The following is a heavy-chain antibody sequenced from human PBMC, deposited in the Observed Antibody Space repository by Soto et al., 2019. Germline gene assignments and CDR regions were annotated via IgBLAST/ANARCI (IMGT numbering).Heavy chain of an antibody. Sequence: GASVKVSCKASGYSFTDYHIHWVRQAPGQGLEWLGRINPKSGGTSTAQKFQGWVTMTTDTSISTSSMELTRLTSDDTAIYYCARGDSTDCSNGVCSFFYNHDMDVWGQGTTVTVSS. CDR2: INPKSGGT. CDR1: GYSFTDYH. V-gene: IGHV1-2*04. J-gene: IGHJ6*02. D-gene: IGHD2-8*01. CDR3: ARGDSTDCSNGVCSFFYNHDMDV.